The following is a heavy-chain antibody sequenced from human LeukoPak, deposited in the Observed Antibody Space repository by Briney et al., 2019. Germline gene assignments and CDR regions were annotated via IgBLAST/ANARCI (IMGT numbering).Heavy chain of an antibody. Sequence: ASVKVSCKASGYTFTSYGISWVRQAPGQGLEWMGWISAYNGNTNYAQKLQGRVTMTTDTSTSTAYMEPRSLRSDDTAVYYCARDSMTTVTTSPGDYWGQGTLVTVSS. CDR3: ARDSMTTVTTSPGDY. D-gene: IGHD4-17*01. CDR2: ISAYNGNT. J-gene: IGHJ4*02. V-gene: IGHV1-18*01. CDR1: GYTFTSYG.